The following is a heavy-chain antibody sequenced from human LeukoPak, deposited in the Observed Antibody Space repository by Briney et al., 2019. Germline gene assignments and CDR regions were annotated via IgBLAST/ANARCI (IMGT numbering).Heavy chain of an antibody. CDR3: AKFVSSSGWYYYFDY. V-gene: IGHV3-23*01. CDR2: ISGSGGST. CDR1: GFTFSSYA. D-gene: IGHD6-19*01. Sequence: HPGGSLRLSCAASGFTFSSYAMSWVRQAPGKGLEWVSAISGSGGSTYYADSVKGRFTISRDNSKNTLYLQMNSLRAEDTAVYYCAKFVSSSGWYYYFDYWGQGTLVTVSS. J-gene: IGHJ4*02.